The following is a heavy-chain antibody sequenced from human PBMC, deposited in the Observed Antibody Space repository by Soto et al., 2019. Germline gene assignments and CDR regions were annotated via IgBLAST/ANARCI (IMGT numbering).Heavy chain of an antibody. D-gene: IGHD3-16*01. CDR2: IAGSSDYT. CDR3: AKEQTTCAHYALEY. CDR1: GFISSSQA. V-gene: IGHV3-23*01. Sequence: SRRRSCELSGFISSSQAQHRVRPAPGKGLQWVSSIAGSSDYTSYIASGKGRFTIARDNSKNTLYLQMNSLRAEDTAVYFWAKEQTTCAHYALEYWSQGNWVTFSS. J-gene: IGHJ4*02.